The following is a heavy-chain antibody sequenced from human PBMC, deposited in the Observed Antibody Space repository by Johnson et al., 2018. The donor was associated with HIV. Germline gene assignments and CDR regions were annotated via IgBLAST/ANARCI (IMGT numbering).Heavy chain of an antibody. V-gene: IGHV3-64*01. J-gene: IGHJ3*02. CDR2: ISSNGGST. D-gene: IGHD3-22*01. Sequence: EKLVESGGGVVQPGRSLRLSCAASGFTFSSYAMHWVRQAPGKGLEYVSAISSNGGSTYYANSVKGRFTISRDNAKNSLYLQMNSLRAEDTALYYCAKDTYYDSSGWGAFDIWGQGTMVTVSS. CDR1: GFTFSSYA. CDR3: AKDTYYDSSGWGAFDI.